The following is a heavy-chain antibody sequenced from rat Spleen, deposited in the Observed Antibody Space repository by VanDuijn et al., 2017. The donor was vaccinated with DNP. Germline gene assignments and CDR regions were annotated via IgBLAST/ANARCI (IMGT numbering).Heavy chain of an antibody. CDR3: TTHHGGYYSKGFAY. CDR2: ISYDAGST. V-gene: IGHV5-17*01. J-gene: IGHJ3*01. Sequence: EVQLVESGGGLVQPGRSLKLSCAASGFTFSDYAMAWVRQAPKKGLEWVTTISYDAGSTYYRDSVKGRFTISKDNAKSTLYLQMDSLRSEDTATYYCTTHHGGYYSKGFAYWGQGTLVTVSS. D-gene: IGHD1-11*01. CDR1: GFTFSDYA.